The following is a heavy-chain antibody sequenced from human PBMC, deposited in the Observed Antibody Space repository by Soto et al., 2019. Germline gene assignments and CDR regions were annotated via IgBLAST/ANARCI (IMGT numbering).Heavy chain of an antibody. CDR2: IHHTGGT. CDR3: AGSYDSSGPYYYYGMDV. V-gene: IGHV4-38-2*01. Sequence: LSLTCAVSGYSITSGYYWGWIRQPPGKGLEWMGTIHHTGGTYYNPSLKSRVSMSIDTSKNQFSLRLSSVTAADTAVYYCAGSYDSSGPYYYYGMDVWGQGTTVTVSS. CDR1: GYSITSGYY. D-gene: IGHD3-22*01. J-gene: IGHJ6*02.